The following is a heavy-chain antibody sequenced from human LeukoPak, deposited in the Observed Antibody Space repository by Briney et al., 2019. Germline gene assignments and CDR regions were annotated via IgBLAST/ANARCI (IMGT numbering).Heavy chain of an antibody. CDR3: ARRRSLYGDYDAFDI. Sequence: SEPLSLTCAVYGGSFSDFYWSWIRQPPGKGLEWIGEVIHSGSTNHNPSLKSRVTISVDTSKNQFSLNLSSVTAADTAVYYCARRRSLYGDYDAFDIWGQGTTVTVSS. D-gene: IGHD4-17*01. J-gene: IGHJ3*02. CDR1: GGSFSDFY. CDR2: VIHSGST. V-gene: IGHV4-34*12.